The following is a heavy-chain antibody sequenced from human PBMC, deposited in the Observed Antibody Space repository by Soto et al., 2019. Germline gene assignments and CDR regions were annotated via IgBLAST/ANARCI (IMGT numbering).Heavy chain of an antibody. CDR1: GGSFSGYY. V-gene: IGHV4-34*09. J-gene: IGHJ4*02. Sequence: TLSLTCAVYGGSFSGYYWSWIRQPPGKGLEWIGEINHSGSTYYNPSLKSRVTISVDTSKNQFSLKLSSVTAADTAVYYCARAQARVEWLLYYFDYWGQGTLVTVSS. CDR3: ARAQARVEWLLYYFDY. D-gene: IGHD3-3*01. CDR2: INHSGST.